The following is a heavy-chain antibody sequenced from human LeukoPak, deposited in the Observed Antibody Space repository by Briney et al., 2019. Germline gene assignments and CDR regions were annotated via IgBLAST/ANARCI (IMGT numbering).Heavy chain of an antibody. D-gene: IGHD3-22*01. CDR3: ARVRGPYYDPFDY. J-gene: IGHJ4*02. V-gene: IGHV4-39*01. CDR2: IYYSGST. Sequence: SETLSLTCTVSGGSISSSSYYWGWIRQPPGKGLEWIGSIYYSGSTYYNPSLKSRVTISVDTSKNQFSLKLSSVTAADTAVYYCARVRGPYYDPFDYWGQGTLVTVSS. CDR1: GGSISSSSYY.